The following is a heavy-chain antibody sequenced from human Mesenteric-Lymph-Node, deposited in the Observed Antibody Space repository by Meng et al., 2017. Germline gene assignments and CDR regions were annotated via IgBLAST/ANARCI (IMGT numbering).Heavy chain of an antibody. D-gene: IGHD6-19*01. CDR2: IYYSGST. J-gene: IGHJ1*01. V-gene: IGHV4-61*01. CDR3: ARDVYSSDCRYFQH. Sequence: SETLSLTCSVSGGSVSSGSYYWNWIRQTPGKGLEWIGYIYYSGSTKFNPSLKSRVTISVDTSKNQFSLKLSSVTAADTAVYYCARDVYSSDCRYFQHWGQGTLVTVSS. CDR1: GGSVSSGSYY.